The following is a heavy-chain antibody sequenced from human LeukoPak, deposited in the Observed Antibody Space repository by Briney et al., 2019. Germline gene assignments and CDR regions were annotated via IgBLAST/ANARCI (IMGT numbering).Heavy chain of an antibody. J-gene: IGHJ4*02. D-gene: IGHD3-10*01. CDR2: IYPSGSGT. Sequence: PGESPKISCKCTGYSFTSYWIGWVRQRPGKGLDWMGIIYPSGSGTKYSASLQGQVTISADKSIHTVYLQWSSLKASAAAMYYCSRPIYYGSGSYSDYWGQGTLVTVSS. V-gene: IGHV5-51*01. CDR1: GYSFTSYW. CDR3: SRPIYYGSGSYSDY.